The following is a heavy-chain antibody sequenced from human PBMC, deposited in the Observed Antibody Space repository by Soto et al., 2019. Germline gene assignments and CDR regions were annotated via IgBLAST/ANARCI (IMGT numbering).Heavy chain of an antibody. Sequence: EVQLVESGGGLVQPGGSLRLSCAASGFTVSSNYMSWVRQAPGKGLEWVSVIYSGGSTYYADSVKGRFTISRDNSKNTLYLQMNSLRAEDTAVYYCASRIAAAGIKWYYFDYWGQGTLVTVSS. CDR3: ASRIAAAGIKWYYFDY. V-gene: IGHV3-66*01. D-gene: IGHD6-13*01. CDR2: IYSGGST. J-gene: IGHJ4*02. CDR1: GFTVSSNY.